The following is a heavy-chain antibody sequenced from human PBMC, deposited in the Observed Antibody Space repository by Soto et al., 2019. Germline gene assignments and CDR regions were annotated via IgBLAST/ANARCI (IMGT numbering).Heavy chain of an antibody. CDR2: IYYRGTS. D-gene: IGHD3-9*01. J-gene: IGHJ5*01. Sequence: SETLSLTCTVSGASITSVDYYWSWMRQSPGTGLEWIGYIYYRGTSYYNPSLKSRVSMSVDTSKNQFSLKLESVTAADTAVYYCAGALGILAGYYRPWGQGTLVTVSS. CDR1: GASITSVDYY. CDR3: AGALGILAGYYRP. V-gene: IGHV4-30-4*01.